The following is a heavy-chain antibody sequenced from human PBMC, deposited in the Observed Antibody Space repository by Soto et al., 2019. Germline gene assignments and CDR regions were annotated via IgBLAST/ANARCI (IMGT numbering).Heavy chain of an antibody. CDR2: VYYTGTT. J-gene: IGHJ4*02. V-gene: IGHV4-59*01. CDR3: ARDLAAVPRAFDY. D-gene: IGHD6-13*01. CDR1: GGSISSYF. Sequence: QVQLQESGPGLLKPSETLSLTCTVSGGSISSYFYCWVRQPPGKGLELIGSVYYTGTTDYNPSFKSRVNISVDTSKTQFSLNLRSVTAADTAVYYCARDLAAVPRAFDYWGRGTLVTVSS.